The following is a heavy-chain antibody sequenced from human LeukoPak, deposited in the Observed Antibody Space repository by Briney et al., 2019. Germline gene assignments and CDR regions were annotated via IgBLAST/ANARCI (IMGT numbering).Heavy chain of an antibody. J-gene: IGHJ4*02. V-gene: IGHV4-30-4*01. Sequence: SETLSLTCTVSGSSISSGDYYWSWIRQPPGKGLEWIGYIYYSGSTYYNPSLKSRVTISVDTSKNQFSLKLSSVTAADTAVYYCARGLFGGPTDYWGQGTLVTVSS. D-gene: IGHD3-10*02. CDR1: GSSISSGDYY. CDR3: ARGLFGGPTDY. CDR2: IYYSGST.